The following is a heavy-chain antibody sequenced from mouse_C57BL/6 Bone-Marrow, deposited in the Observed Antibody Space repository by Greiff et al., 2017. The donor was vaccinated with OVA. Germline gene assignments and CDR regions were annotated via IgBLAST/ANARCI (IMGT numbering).Heavy chain of an antibody. V-gene: IGHV1-26*01. CDR1: GYTFTDYY. J-gene: IGHJ2*01. Sequence: VQLQQSGPELVKPGASVKISCKASGYTFTDYYMNWVKQSHGKSLEWIGDINPNNGGTSYNQKFKGKATLTVDKSSSTAYMELRSLTSEDSAVYYCAREGYYYGSIDYWGQGTTLTVSS. CDR2: INPNNGGT. CDR3: AREGYYYGSIDY. D-gene: IGHD1-1*01.